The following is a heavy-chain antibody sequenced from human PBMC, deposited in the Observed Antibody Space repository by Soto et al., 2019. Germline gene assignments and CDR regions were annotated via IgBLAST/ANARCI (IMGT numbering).Heavy chain of an antibody. V-gene: IGHV3-23*01. Sequence: GGSLRLSCAASGFTFNNYALNWVRQAPGKGLEWVSSISGTGGSTFYAGSAKGRFTISRDNSKNTLFLQMTSRRAEDTAVYYCGKGNSKWGTGDAFDIWGQGTMVTVSS. D-gene: IGHD7-27*01. CDR3: GKGNSKWGTGDAFDI. CDR1: GFTFNNYA. CDR2: ISGTGGST. J-gene: IGHJ3*02.